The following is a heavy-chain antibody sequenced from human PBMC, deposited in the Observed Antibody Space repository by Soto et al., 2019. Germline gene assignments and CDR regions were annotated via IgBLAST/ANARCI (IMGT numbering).Heavy chain of an antibody. Sequence: QGQLQESGPGLVRPSETLSLTCTVSGASITSYYWSWIRQSSGKGLEWIGYIHYSGSTNYNPSLESRVTMSIDTSESQFSLRLRSVTAADTAVYYCARIDYYYYLDVWGKGTAVTVSS. J-gene: IGHJ6*03. CDR1: GASITSYY. V-gene: IGHV4-59*12. CDR3: ARIDYYYYLDV. CDR2: IHYSGST.